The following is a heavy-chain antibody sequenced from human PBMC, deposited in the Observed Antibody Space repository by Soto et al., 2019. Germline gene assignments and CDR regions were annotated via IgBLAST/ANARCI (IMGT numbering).Heavy chain of an antibody. CDR3: ARDSPPPRE. CDR1: GFTFSSYS. CDR2: ISSSSSTI. V-gene: IGHV3-48*01. J-gene: IGHJ4*02. Sequence: EVQLVESGGGLVQPGGSLRLSCAASGFTFSSYSMNWVRQAPGKGLEWVSYISSSSSTIYYADSVKGRFTISRDNAKNSLYLQMNSLRAEDTAVYYCARDSPPPREWGQGTLVTVSS.